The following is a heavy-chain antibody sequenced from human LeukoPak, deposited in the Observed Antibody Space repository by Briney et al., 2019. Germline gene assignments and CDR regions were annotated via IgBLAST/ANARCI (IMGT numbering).Heavy chain of an antibody. Sequence: ASVKVSCKASGYTFTSYGINWVRQAPGQGLEWMGWISAYNGNTNYAQKLQGRVTMTTDTTANTAYMELRSLRSDDTAVYYCATDTAMPWGQGTLVTVSS. D-gene: IGHD5-18*01. J-gene: IGHJ4*02. V-gene: IGHV1-18*01. CDR2: ISAYNGNT. CDR3: ATDTAMP. CDR1: GYTFTSYG.